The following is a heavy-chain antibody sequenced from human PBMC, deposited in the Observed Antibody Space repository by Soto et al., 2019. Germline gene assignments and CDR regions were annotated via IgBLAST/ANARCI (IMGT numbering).Heavy chain of an antibody. D-gene: IGHD3-10*01. J-gene: IGHJ6*02. Sequence: GGSLRLSCAASGFTFDDYTMHWVRQAPGKGLEWVSLISWDGGSTYYADSVKGRFTISRDNSKNSLYLQMNSLRTEDTALYYCAKEGSSDGALYGMDVWGQGTTVTVSS. V-gene: IGHV3-43*01. CDR1: GFTFDDYT. CDR3: AKEGSSDGALYGMDV. CDR2: ISWDGGST.